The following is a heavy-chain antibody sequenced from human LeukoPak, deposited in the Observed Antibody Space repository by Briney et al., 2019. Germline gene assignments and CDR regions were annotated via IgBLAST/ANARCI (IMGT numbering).Heavy chain of an antibody. V-gene: IGHV3-21*01. D-gene: IGHD3-22*01. CDR2: ITSSSNYI. Sequence: GGSLRLSCAASGFTFRSYSMNWVRQAPGKGLEWVSSITSSSNYIYYGDSVRGRFTISRDNARNSLHLEMNSLRAEGTAVYYCARPSVKYDSSGYQPNPFDYWGQGTLVTVSS. CDR1: GFTFRSYS. J-gene: IGHJ4*02. CDR3: ARPSVKYDSSGYQPNPFDY.